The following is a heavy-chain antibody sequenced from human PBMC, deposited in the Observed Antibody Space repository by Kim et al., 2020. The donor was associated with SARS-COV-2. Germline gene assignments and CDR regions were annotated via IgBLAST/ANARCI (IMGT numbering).Heavy chain of an antibody. CDR1: GGSISSSSYY. V-gene: IGHV4-39*01. Sequence: SETLSLTCTVSGGSISSSSYYWGWIRQPPGKGLEWIGSIYYSGSTYYNPSLKSRVTISVDTSKNQFSLKLSSVTAADTAVYYCARLTVPTHFDYLDQGT. CDR2: IYYSGST. D-gene: IGHD4-17*01. CDR3: ARLTVPTHFDY. J-gene: IGHJ4*01.